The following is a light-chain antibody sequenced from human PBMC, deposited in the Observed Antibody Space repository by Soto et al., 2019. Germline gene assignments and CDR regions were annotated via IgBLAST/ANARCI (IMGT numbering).Light chain of an antibody. CDR2: NVS. J-gene: IGLJ2*01. CDR3: SSYAGGFVV. V-gene: IGLV2-14*01. CDR1: SSDIGAHTY. Sequence: QSALTQPASVSGSPGQSITISCTGTSSDIGAHTYVSWFQQHTGKVPKVIIYNVSTRPSGISYRFSGSKSGNTASLTISGLQAEDEADYYCSSYAGGFVVFGGGTKLTVL.